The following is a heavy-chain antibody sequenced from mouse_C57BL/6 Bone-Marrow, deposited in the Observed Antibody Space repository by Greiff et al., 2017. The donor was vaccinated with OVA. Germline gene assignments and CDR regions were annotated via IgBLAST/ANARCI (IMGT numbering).Heavy chain of an antibody. D-gene: IGHD1-1*01. CDR2: INYDGSST. CDR3: ARITTVVARYFDV. Sequence: EVMLVESEGGLVQPGRSMKLSCTASGFTFSDYYMDWVRQVPEKGLEWVANINYDGSSTYYLDSLKSRFIISRDNAKNILYLQMSSLKSEDTATYYCARITTVVARYFDVWGTGTTVTVSS. V-gene: IGHV5-16*01. CDR1: GFTFSDYY. J-gene: IGHJ1*03.